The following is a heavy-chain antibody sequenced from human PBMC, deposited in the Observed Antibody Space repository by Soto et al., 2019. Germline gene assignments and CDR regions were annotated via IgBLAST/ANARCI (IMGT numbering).Heavy chain of an antibody. Sequence: SETLSLTCTVSGGAVSIGTYYWSWIRQPPGKGLEWIGHIYFTGSTNYNPSLKSRVTMSLDTSRNQFSLKLSSVTAADTAVYYCPRGPTTFQWFDPWGMGTLVTLSS. J-gene: IGHJ5*02. V-gene: IGHV4-61*01. CDR3: PRGPTTFQWFDP. CDR1: GGAVSIGTYY. D-gene: IGHD4-4*01. CDR2: IYFTGST.